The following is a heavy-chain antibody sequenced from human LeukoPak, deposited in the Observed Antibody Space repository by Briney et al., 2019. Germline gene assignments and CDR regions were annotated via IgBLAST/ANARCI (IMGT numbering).Heavy chain of an antibody. CDR3: ARVGSLTTFD. J-gene: IGHJ4*02. V-gene: IGHV4-59*01. CDR2: IQYRGNA. CDR1: GGSLSTYY. Sequence: SEALSLTCTVSGGSLSTYYWTWIRQPPAKGLEWIGYIQYRGNADYNPSLKSRVTISVDTSNNQCSLRLSSVTAADTAMYYCARVGSLTTFDWGQGTLVTVSS. D-gene: IGHD4-17*01.